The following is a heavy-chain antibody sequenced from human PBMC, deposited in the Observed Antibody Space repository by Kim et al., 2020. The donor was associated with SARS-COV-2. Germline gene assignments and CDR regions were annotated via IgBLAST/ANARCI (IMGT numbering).Heavy chain of an antibody. CDR2: IIPIFGTA. Sequence: SVKVSCKASGGTFSSYAISWVRQAPGQGLEWMGGIIPIFGTANYAQKFQGRVTITADESTSTAYMELSSLRSEDTAVYYCARDVKGGDSSGYYHYFDYWGQGTLVTVSS. CDR1: GGTFSSYA. CDR3: ARDVKGGDSSGYYHYFDY. D-gene: IGHD3-22*01. V-gene: IGHV1-69*13. J-gene: IGHJ4*02.